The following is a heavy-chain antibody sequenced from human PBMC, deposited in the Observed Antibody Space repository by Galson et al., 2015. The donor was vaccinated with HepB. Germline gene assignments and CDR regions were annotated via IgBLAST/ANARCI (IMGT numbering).Heavy chain of an antibody. CDR2: ISAYNGNT. Sequence: SVKVSCKASGGTFSSYTISWVRQAPGQGLEWMGWISAYNGNTNYAQKLQGRVTMTTDTSTSTAYMELSSLRSEDTAVYYCAQAARHYYYYYYMDVWGKGTTVTVSS. V-gene: IGHV1-18*01. D-gene: IGHD2-15*01. CDR1: GGTFSSYT. CDR3: AQAARHYYYYYYMDV. J-gene: IGHJ6*03.